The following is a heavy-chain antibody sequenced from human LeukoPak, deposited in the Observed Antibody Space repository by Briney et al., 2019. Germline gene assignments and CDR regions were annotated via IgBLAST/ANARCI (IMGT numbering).Heavy chain of an antibody. Sequence: GGSLRLSCAVSGCTFNDYAMNWVRQAPGKGLEWVSFISGDGGSTYYAGSVKGRFTISRDNSRNSLYLQMNSLRLGDTALYYCATDCSGNRCYSLWGQGTLVTVSS. CDR2: ISGDGGST. J-gene: IGHJ4*02. CDR1: GCTFNDYA. V-gene: IGHV3-43*02. D-gene: IGHD2-15*01. CDR3: ATDCSGNRCYSL.